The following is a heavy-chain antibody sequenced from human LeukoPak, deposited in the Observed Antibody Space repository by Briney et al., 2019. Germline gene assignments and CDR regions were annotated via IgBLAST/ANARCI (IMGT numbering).Heavy chain of an antibody. CDR2: IHSNGYT. D-gene: IGHD3-9*01. CDR1: GGSISGYY. J-gene: IGHJ5*02. V-gene: IGHV4-4*09. CDR3: ARSMALRYFDWLKRNWFDP. Sequence: SETLSLTCTVSGGSISGYYWTWIRQPPGQGLEWIAYIHSNGYTNYNPSLRSRVTISVDTSKNQFSLKLSSVTAADTAVYYCARSMALRYFDWLKRNWFDPWGQGTLVTVSS.